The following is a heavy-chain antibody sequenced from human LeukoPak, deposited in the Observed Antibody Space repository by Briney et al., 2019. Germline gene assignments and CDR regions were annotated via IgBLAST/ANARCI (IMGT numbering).Heavy chain of an antibody. V-gene: IGHV3-48*02. D-gene: IGHD6-6*01. CDR3: ARPLVF. CDR1: GFTFSNSN. Sequence: PGGSLRLSCAASGFTFSNSNMNWVRQAPGKGLEWLSFISTSSSTIYYADSVKGRFTISRDNAKNSLFLQMNNLRDEDTAVCYCARPLVFGGQGTLVTVSS. J-gene: IGHJ4*02. CDR2: ISTSSSTI.